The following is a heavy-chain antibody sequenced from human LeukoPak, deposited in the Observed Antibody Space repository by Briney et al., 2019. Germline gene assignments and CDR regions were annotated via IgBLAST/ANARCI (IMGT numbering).Heavy chain of an antibody. CDR2: IYHSGST. D-gene: IGHD3-22*01. CDR3: ARHASSRYYDSSGTFDY. Sequence: PSETLSLTCTVSGGSISSGGYYWSWIRQPPGKGLEWIGYIYHSGSTYYNPSLKSRVTISVDTSKNQFSLKLSSVTAADTAVYYCARHASSRYYDSSGTFDYWGQGTLVTVSS. CDR1: GGSISSGGYY. J-gene: IGHJ4*02. V-gene: IGHV4-30-2*01.